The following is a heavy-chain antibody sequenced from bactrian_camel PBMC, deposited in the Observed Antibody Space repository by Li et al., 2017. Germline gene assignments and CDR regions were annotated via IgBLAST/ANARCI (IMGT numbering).Heavy chain of an antibody. CDR2: IYTGGVST. V-gene: IGHV3S19*01. Sequence: VQPGGSLRLSCAASGFTFSSYVMNWVRQAPGKGLEWVSSIYTGGVSTYYADSVKGRFTISKYNDKNTLYLQMNSLKPDNTAMYYCAADLLRGASPFEFDEYAYWGQGTQVTVS. D-gene: IGHD2*01. CDR3: AADLLRGASPFEFDEYAY. J-gene: IGHJ4*01. CDR1: GFTFSSYV.